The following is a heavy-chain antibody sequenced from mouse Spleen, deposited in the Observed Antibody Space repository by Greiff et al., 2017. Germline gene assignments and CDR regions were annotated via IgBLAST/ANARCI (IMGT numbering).Heavy chain of an antibody. CDR3: ARGGEGYYYAMDY. D-gene: IGHD3-3*01. J-gene: IGHJ4*01. CDR2: INPNNGGT. V-gene: IGHV1-22*01. CDR1: GYTFTDYN. Sequence: EVQLQQSGPELVKPGASVKMSCKASGYTFTDYNMHWVKQSHGKSLEWIGYINPNNGGTSYNQKFKGKATLTVNKSSSTAYMELRSLTSEDSAVYYCARGGEGYYYAMDYWGQGTSVTVSS.